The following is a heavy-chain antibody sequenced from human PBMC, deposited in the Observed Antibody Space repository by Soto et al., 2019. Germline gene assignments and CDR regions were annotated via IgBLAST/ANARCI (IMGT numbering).Heavy chain of an antibody. CDR3: AHAYGGRSLY. CDR2: IYWDDSK. CDR1: GFSLTTDRVG. V-gene: IGHV2-5*02. Sequence: QITLKESGPTLVNPTQTLTLTCTFSGFSLTTDRVGVGWIRQPPGEALEWLAVIYWDDSKTYRPSLESRLTITKDTSKSQVALTMTNMDSLDTATYYCAHAYGGRSLYWGQGTLVTVSS. J-gene: IGHJ4*02. D-gene: IGHD1-26*01.